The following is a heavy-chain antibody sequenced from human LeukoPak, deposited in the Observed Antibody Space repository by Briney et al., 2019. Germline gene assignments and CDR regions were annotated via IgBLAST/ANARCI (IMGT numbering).Heavy chain of an antibody. Sequence: GSLRLSCAASGFTFSSYAMHWVRQAPGKGLEWVAVISYDGSNKYYVDSVKGRFTISRDNSKNTLYLQMNSLRAEDTAVYHCARGWYSFDYWGQGTLVTVSS. CDR1: GFTFSSYA. V-gene: IGHV3-30-3*01. J-gene: IGHJ4*02. D-gene: IGHD6-19*01. CDR3: ARGWYSFDY. CDR2: ISYDGSNK.